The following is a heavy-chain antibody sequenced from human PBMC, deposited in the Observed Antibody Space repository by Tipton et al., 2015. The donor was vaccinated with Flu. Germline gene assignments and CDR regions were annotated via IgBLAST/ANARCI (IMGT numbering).Heavy chain of an antibody. CDR3: AREGVMKGQGGIFDF. J-gene: IGHJ4*02. V-gene: IGHV4-4*07. Sequence: TLSLTCTVSGGSISSYYLSWNRQRAGKGLEWIGRIYTSGSTNYNPSPKSRGTMSVDTSKNQFTLKLSAVTAAATAVYYCAREGVMKGQGGIFDFWGQGTLVTVSS. CDR2: IYTSGST. CDR1: GGSISSYY. D-gene: IGHD1-26*01.